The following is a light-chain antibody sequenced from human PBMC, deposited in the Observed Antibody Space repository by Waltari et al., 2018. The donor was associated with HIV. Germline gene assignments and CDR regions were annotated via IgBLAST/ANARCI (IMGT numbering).Light chain of an antibody. CDR3: QQYYSTPYT. CDR2: WAS. V-gene: IGKV4-1*01. J-gene: IGKJ2*01. CDR1: QSLSYSSNKKNY. Sequence: DIVMTQSRESLTVSLGERATINCKYRQSLSYSSNKKNYLAWYQQKPGQPPKLLIYWASTRESGVPDRFRASVSGTDFTLTIGSLQAGDAAVYYCQQYYSTPYTFGQGTKLEIK.